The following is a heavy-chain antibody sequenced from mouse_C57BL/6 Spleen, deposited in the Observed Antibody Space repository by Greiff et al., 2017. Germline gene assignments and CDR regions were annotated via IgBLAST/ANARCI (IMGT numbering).Heavy chain of an antibody. CDR2: IYPGDGDT. CDR3: ARSSEITTVPFDY. CDR1: GYAFSSYW. D-gene: IGHD1-1*01. V-gene: IGHV1-80*01. J-gene: IGHJ2*01. Sequence: VKLVESGAELVKPGASVKISCKASGYAFSSYWMNWVKQRPGKGLEWIGQIYPGDGDTNYNGKFKGKATLTADKSSSTAYMQLSSLTSEDSAVYFCARSSEITTVPFDYWGQGTTLTVSS.